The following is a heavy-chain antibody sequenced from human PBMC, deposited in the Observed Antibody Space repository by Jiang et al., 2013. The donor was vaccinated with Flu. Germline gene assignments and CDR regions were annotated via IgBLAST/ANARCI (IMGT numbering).Heavy chain of an antibody. D-gene: IGHD3-16*01. J-gene: IGHJ4*02. CDR3: ARGDRAWGEYYFDY. CDR2: ISGTAHVT. Sequence: VQLVESGGGLVKPGGSLRLSCAVSGFTFSDYYMTWFRQAPGRGLEWVSSISGTAHVTFYADSVKGRFTISRDNAKNSLFLQMNSLRAEDTAVYYCARGDRAWGEYYFDYWGQGILVTVSS. V-gene: IGHV3-11*01. CDR1: GFTFSDYY.